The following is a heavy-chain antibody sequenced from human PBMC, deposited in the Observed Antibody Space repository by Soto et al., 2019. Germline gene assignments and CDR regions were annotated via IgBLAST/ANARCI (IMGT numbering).Heavy chain of an antibody. CDR1: GYSFTSYW. CDR3: ARRMIAAAGIAYGMDV. V-gene: IGHV5-10-1*01. J-gene: IGHJ6*04. Sequence: GESLKIYCKGSGYSFTSYWISWVRQMPGKGLEWMGRIDPSDSYTNYSPSFQGHVTISADKSISTAYLQWSSLKASDTAMYYCARRMIAAAGIAYGMDVWGKGTTVTISS. D-gene: IGHD6-13*01. CDR2: IDPSDSYT.